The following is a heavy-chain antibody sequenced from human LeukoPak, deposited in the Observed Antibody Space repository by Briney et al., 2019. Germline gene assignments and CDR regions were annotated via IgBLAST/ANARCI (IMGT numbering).Heavy chain of an antibody. V-gene: IGHV3-48*03. Sequence: GGSLRLSCAASGFTFSSYEMNWVRLAPGKGLEWVSYISSSGSTIYYADSVKGRFTISRDNAKNSLYLQMNSLRAEDTAVYYCARDSYGDYPYYYYGMDVWGKGTTVTVSS. D-gene: IGHD4-17*01. J-gene: IGHJ6*04. CDR1: GFTFSSYE. CDR3: ARDSYGDYPYYYYGMDV. CDR2: ISSSGSTI.